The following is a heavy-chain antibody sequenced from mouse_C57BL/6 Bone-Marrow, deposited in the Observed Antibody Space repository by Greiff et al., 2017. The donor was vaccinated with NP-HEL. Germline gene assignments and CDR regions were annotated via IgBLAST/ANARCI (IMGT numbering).Heavy chain of an antibody. J-gene: IGHJ1*03. CDR3: ARVNWDSSYWYFDV. CDR2: ISDGGSYT. Sequence: EVKLVESGGGLVKPGGSLKLSCAASGFTFSSYAMSWVRQTPEKRLEWVATISDGGSYTYYPDNVKGRFTISIDNAKNNLYLQMSHLKSEDTAMYYCARVNWDSSYWYFDVWGTGTTVTVSS. CDR1: GFTFSSYA. D-gene: IGHD4-1*02. V-gene: IGHV5-4*03.